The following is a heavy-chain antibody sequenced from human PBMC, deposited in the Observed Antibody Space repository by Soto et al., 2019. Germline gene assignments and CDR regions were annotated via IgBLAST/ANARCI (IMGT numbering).Heavy chain of an antibody. CDR2: ISGSGGST. V-gene: IGHV3-23*01. CDR1: GFTFSSYA. CDR3: AKASCSSTRCYVVFDY. J-gene: IGHJ4*02. Sequence: SLRLSCAASGFTFSSYAMSWVRQAPGKGLEWVSAISGSGGSTYYADPVKGRFTISRDNSKNTLYLQMNSLRAEDTAVYYCAKASCSSTRCYVVFDYWGQGTLVTVSS. D-gene: IGHD2-2*01.